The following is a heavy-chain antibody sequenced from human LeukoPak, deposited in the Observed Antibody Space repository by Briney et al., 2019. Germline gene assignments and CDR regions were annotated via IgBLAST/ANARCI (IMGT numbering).Heavy chain of an antibody. Sequence: PSETLSLTCTVSGGSISSYYWSWIRQPPGKGLEWIGYIYYSGSTNYNPSLKSRVTISVDTSKNQFSLELSSVTAADTAVYYCAREYSSGWLDYWGQGTLVTVSS. CDR2: IYYSGST. CDR1: GGSISSYY. V-gene: IGHV4-59*01. CDR3: AREYSSGWLDY. J-gene: IGHJ4*02. D-gene: IGHD6-19*01.